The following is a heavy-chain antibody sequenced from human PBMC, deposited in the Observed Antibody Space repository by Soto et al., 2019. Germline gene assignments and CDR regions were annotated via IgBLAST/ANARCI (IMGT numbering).Heavy chain of an antibody. CDR3: ARGVAAAGAGKRLNWFDP. Sequence: PSETLSLTCTVSGGSISSNYWTWIRQPPGKGLEWIGYVYNSGSTNYNPSLKSRVTISVDTSKNQFSLKLSSVTAADTAVYYCARGVAAAGAGKRLNWFDPWGQGTLVTVSS. D-gene: IGHD6-13*01. V-gene: IGHV4-59*01. J-gene: IGHJ5*02. CDR2: VYNSGST. CDR1: GGSISSNY.